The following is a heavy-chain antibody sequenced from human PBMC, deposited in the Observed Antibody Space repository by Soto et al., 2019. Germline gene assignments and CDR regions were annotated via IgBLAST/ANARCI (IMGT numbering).Heavy chain of an antibody. V-gene: IGHV4-59*01. CDR3: AKDHISDYYGGNPRPFDY. Sequence: PSETLSLTCTVSGGSISSYYWTWIRQPPGKGLEWIGYIHYSGSTRYNSSLKTRVTISVDTSKNQVSLQLSSVTAADTAVYYCAKDHISDYYGGNPRPFDYSGQATLVTVSS. CDR2: IHYSGST. CDR1: GGSISSYY. J-gene: IGHJ4*02. D-gene: IGHD4-17*01.